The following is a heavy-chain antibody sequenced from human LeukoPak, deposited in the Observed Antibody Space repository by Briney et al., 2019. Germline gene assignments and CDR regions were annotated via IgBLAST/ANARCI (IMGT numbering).Heavy chain of an antibody. V-gene: IGHV3-23*01. Sequence: LSGGSLRLSCAASGFTFSSYSMNWVRQAPGKGLEWVSAISGSGGSTYYADSVKGRFTISRDNSKNTLYLQMNSLRAEDTAVYYCAKVRGYSGYEGFSGLAKAYFDYWGQGTLVTVSS. CDR1: GFTFSSYS. CDR3: AKVRGYSGYEGFSGLAKAYFDY. D-gene: IGHD5-12*01. CDR2: ISGSGGST. J-gene: IGHJ4*02.